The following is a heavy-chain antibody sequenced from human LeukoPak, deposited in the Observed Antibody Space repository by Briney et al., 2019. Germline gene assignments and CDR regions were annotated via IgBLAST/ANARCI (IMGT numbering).Heavy chain of an antibody. J-gene: IGHJ3*02. V-gene: IGHV4-61*02. CDR1: GGSISSGSYY. Sequence: SETLSLTCTVSGGSISSGSYYWSWIRQPAGKGLEWIGRIYTSGSTNYNPSLKSRVTLSVDTSKNPFSLKLSSVTAADTAVYYCARDGYCSGGSCYLGNDAFDIWGQGTMVTVSS. CDR2: IYTSGST. CDR3: ARDGYCSGGSCYLGNDAFDI. D-gene: IGHD2-15*01.